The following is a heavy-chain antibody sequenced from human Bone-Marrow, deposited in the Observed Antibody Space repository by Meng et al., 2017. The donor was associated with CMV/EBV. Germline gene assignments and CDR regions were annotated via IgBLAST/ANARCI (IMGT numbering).Heavy chain of an antibody. V-gene: IGHV3-21*01. CDR1: GFTFSNYV. CDR3: ARDHSYDFWSGYYTLVYYYGTDV. D-gene: IGHD3-3*01. CDR2: IRSSSSYI. Sequence: WGSLRLSCSASGFTFSNYVMSWVRRAPGKGLEWVSSIRSSSSYIYYADSVKGRFTISRDNAKNSLYLQMNSLRAEDTAVYYCARDHSYDFWSGYYTLVYYYGTDVWGRGTTVTVSS. J-gene: IGHJ6*02.